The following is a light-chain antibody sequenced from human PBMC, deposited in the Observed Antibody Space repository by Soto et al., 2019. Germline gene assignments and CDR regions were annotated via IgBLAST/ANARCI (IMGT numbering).Light chain of an antibody. V-gene: IGLV4-69*01. J-gene: IGLJ1*01. CDR3: QTWGTGFHV. CDR1: SGHSNYA. Sequence: QSVLTQSPSASASLGASVKLTCTLSSGHSNYAIAWHQQQPEKGPRYLMKVNSDGSHNKGDGIPDRFSGSSSGAERYLTISSLQSEDEADYYCQTWGTGFHVFGTGTKVTVL. CDR2: VNSDGSH.